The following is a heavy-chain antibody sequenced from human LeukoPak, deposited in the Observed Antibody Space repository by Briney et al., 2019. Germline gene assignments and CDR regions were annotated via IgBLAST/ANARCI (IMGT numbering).Heavy chain of an antibody. Sequence: GGSLRLSCAASGFTFDDCAMHWVRQAPGKGLEWLSLITWDGGYTYYADSVKGRFTISRDNSKNSLYLQMNSLRAEDTALYYCAKEPYFDLWGRGTLVTVSS. V-gene: IGHV3-43D*03. CDR2: ITWDGGYT. CDR3: AKEPYFDL. CDR1: GFTFDDCA. J-gene: IGHJ2*01.